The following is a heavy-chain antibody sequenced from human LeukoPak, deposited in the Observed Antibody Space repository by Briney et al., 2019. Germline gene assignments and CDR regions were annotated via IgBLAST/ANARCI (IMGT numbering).Heavy chain of an antibody. CDR3: TRGRIDAAAGRTYYYYYYMDV. J-gene: IGHJ6*03. CDR2: IYSGGST. CDR1: GFTVSSNY. Sequence: PGGSLRLSCAASGFTVSSNYMSWVRQAPGKGLEWVSGIYSGGSTYYADSVKGRFTISRDKSKNTLCLQMNSLRAEDSAVYSCTRGRIDAAAGRTYYYYYYMDVWGKGTAVTVSS. D-gene: IGHD6-13*01. V-gene: IGHV3-53*05.